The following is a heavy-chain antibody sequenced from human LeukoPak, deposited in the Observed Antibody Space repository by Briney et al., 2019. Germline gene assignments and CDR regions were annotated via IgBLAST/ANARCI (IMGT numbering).Heavy chain of an antibody. CDR1: GFTFSSYA. D-gene: IGHD6-13*01. Sequence: GGSLRLSCAASGFTFSSYAMSWVRQAPGKGLEWVSAISGSGGSTYYADSVKGRFTISRDNSKNTLYLQMNSLRAEDTAVYYCAKDLDLYSSSWYYFDYWGQGTLVTVSS. J-gene: IGHJ4*02. CDR3: AKDLDLYSSSWYYFDY. CDR2: ISGSGGST. V-gene: IGHV3-23*01.